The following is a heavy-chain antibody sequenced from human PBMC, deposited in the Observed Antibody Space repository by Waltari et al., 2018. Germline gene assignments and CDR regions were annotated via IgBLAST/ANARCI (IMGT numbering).Heavy chain of an antibody. Sequence: QVQLVQSGAEVKKPGASVKVSCKASGYTFTSYAMHWVRQAPGQRLEWMGWINAGNGNTKYSQKFQGRVTITRDTSASTAYMELSSLRSEDTAVYYCARGRGQYSSSRAWFDPWGQGTLVTVSS. V-gene: IGHV1-3*01. CDR2: INAGNGNT. CDR1: GYTFTSYA. J-gene: IGHJ5*02. D-gene: IGHD6-6*01. CDR3: ARGRGQYSSSRAWFDP.